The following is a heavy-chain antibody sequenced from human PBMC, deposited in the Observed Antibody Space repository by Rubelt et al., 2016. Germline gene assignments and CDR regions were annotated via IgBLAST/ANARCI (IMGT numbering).Heavy chain of an antibody. CDR2: LYYSGST. D-gene: IGHD6-13*01. J-gene: IGHJ5*02. CDR3: ARHYSSTWANWFDP. V-gene: IGHV4-59*08. Sequence: GKGLEWIGYLYYSGSTNYNPSLKSRVTISVDTSKNQFSLKLSSVTAADTAVYYCARHYSSTWANWFDPWGQGTLVTVSP.